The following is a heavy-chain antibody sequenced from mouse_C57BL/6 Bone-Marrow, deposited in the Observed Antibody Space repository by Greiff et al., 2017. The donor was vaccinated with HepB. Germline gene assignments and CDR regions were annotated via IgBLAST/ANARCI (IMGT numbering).Heavy chain of an antibody. CDR2: INPSSGYT. D-gene: IGHD2-4*01. J-gene: IGHJ3*01. CDR1: GYTFTSYT. V-gene: IGHV1-4*01. Sequence: VQGVESGAELARPGASVKMSCKASGYTFTSYTMHWVKQRPGQGLEWIGYINPSSGYTKYNQKFKDKATLTADKSSSTAYMQLSSLTSEDSAVYYCARSYDYAWFAYWGQGTLVTVSA. CDR3: ARSYDYAWFAY.